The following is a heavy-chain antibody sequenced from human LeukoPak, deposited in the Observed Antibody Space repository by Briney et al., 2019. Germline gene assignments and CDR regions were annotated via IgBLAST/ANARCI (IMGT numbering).Heavy chain of an antibody. CDR3: ARDDDYGGNSVPDY. V-gene: IGHV3-21*01. Sequence: GGSLRLSCAASGFTFSSYSMNWVRQAPGKGVEWVSSISSRSSYIYYADSVKGRFTISRDNAKNSLYLQMNSLRAEDTAVYYCARDDDYGGNSVPDYWGQGTLVTVSS. J-gene: IGHJ4*02. CDR1: GFTFSSYS. D-gene: IGHD4-23*01. CDR2: ISSRSSYI.